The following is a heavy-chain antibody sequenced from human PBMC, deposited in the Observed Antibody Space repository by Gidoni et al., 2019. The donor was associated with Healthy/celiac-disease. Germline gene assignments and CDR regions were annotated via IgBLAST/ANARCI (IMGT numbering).Heavy chain of an antibody. CDR1: GNSFTSYW. V-gene: IGHV5-51*01. Sequence: EVQLVQSGAEVKKPGESLKISCKGSGNSFTSYWIGWVRQMPGKGLEWMGIIYPVDSDTIYSPSFQGQVTISADKSISTAYLQWSSLKASDTAMYYCARRKNRARDWFDPWGQGPLVTVS. D-gene: IGHD3-16*02. CDR2: IYPVDSDT. CDR3: ARRKNRARDWFDP. J-gene: IGHJ5*02.